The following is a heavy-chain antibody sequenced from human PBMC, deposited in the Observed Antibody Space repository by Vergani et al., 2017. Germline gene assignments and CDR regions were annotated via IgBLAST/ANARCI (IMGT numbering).Heavy chain of an antibody. CDR2: MNHSGST. CDR3: ARRGLNYSNYVVPRGGYMDV. CDR1: GGSFSGYY. V-gene: IGHV4-34*02. J-gene: IGHJ6*03. D-gene: IGHD4-11*01. Sequence: QVQLQQWGAGLLKPSETLSLTCAVYGGSFSGYYWSWIRQPPGKGLKWIGEMNHSGSTNYNPSLKSRVTISVDTSKNQFSLKLSSVTAADTAVYYCARRGLNYSNYVVPRGGYMDVWGKGTTVTVSS.